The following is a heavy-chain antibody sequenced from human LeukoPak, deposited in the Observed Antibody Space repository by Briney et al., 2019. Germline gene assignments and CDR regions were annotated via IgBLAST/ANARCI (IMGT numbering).Heavy chain of an antibody. Sequence: KVSCXXXGYXFTSYYMQWGRQARGQGLEWMGIINPSGCSTRYAQNFPPCLTMTSDTSTSSVYMALSSLRSEDTAVYYCARDLGGYGGNSERYLDYWGQGTLVTVSS. CDR1: GYXFTSYY. D-gene: IGHD4-23*01. CDR2: INPSGCST. CDR3: ARDLGGYGGNSERYLDY. V-gene: IGHV1-46*01. J-gene: IGHJ4*02.